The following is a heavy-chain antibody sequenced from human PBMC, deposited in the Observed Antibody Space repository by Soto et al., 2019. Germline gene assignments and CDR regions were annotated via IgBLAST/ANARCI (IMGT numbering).Heavy chain of an antibody. J-gene: IGHJ4*02. CDR2: INHSGST. CDR1: GGSFSGYY. V-gene: IGHV4-34*01. D-gene: IGHD6-6*01. Sequence: PSETLSLTCAVYGGSFSGYYWRWIRQPPGKGLEWIGEINHSGSTNYNPALKSRVTISVDTSKNQFSLKLSSVTAADTAVYYCARERGIAASLFDYWGQGTLVTVSS. CDR3: ARERGIAASLFDY.